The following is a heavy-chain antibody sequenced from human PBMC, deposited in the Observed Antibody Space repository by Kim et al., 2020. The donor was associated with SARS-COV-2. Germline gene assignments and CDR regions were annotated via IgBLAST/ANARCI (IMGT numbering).Heavy chain of an antibody. V-gene: IGHV4-59*01. CDR3: ARDKGGTYESYYFDN. D-gene: IGHD3-16*01. Sequence: SETLSRTCTVSGGTISSYYWSWIRQPPGKPLEWIGFVHHSGRTTYNPSLKSRVSISMDTSQNQFSLTLNSVTAADTAVYYCARDKGGTYESYYFDNWGQGTLVTVSS. CDR1: GGTISSYY. J-gene: IGHJ4*02. CDR2: VHHSGRT.